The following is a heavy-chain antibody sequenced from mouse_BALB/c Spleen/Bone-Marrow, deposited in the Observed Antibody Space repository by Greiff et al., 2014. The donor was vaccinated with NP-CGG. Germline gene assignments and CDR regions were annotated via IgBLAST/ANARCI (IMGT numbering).Heavy chain of an antibody. J-gene: IGHJ3*01. CDR1: GFSLTSYG. V-gene: IGHV2-6-2*01. CDR2: IWSDGST. Sequence: VKLMESGPDLVAPSQSLSITCTVSGFSLTSYGVHWVRQPPGKGLEWLVVIWSDGSTTYNSALKSRLSISKDNSKSQVFLKMNSLQTDDTAMYYCARHDNDGYYLAYWGQGTLVTVSA. D-gene: IGHD2-3*01. CDR3: ARHDNDGYYLAY.